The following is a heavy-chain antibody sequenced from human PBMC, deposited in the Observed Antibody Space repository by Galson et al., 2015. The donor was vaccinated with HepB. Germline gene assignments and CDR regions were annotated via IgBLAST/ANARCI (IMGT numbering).Heavy chain of an antibody. CDR3: ASLFTDRVAATDRYYYYGMDV. V-gene: IGHV3-48*02. CDR2: ISSSSSTI. CDR1: GFTFSSYS. J-gene: IGHJ6*02. Sequence: SLRLSCAASGFTFSSYSMNWVRQAPGKGLEWVSYISSSSSTIYYADSVKGRFTISRDNAKNSLYLQMNSLRDEDTAVYYCASLFTDRVAATDRYYYYGMDVWGQGTTVTVSS. D-gene: IGHD2-15*01.